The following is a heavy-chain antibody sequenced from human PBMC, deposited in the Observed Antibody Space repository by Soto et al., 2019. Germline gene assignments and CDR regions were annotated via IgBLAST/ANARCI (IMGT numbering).Heavy chain of an antibody. V-gene: IGHV1-2*02. CDR3: ARSGLEPRKYYYGMDV. D-gene: IGHD1-1*01. J-gene: IGHJ6*02. Sequence: XSVKVSCKASGYTFTGFYMHWGRQAPGQGLEWMGWINPNSGGTNYAQKFQGRVTMTRDTSISTAYMELRRLRSDDTAVYYCARSGLEPRKYYYGMDVWGQGTTVTVSS. CDR1: GYTFTGFY. CDR2: INPNSGGT.